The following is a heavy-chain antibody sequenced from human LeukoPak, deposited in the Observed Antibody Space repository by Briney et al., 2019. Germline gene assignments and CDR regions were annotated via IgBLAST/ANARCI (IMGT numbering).Heavy chain of an antibody. J-gene: IGHJ4*02. D-gene: IGHD6-6*01. CDR3: ARDHDGYISSYGY. CDR2: IYYSGST. V-gene: IGHV4-30-4*07. CDR1: GGSISSGGYS. Sequence: PSETLSLTCAVSGGSISSGGYSWSWIRQPPGKGLEWIGYIYYSGSTYYNPSLKSRVTISVDTSKNQFSLKLSSVTAADTAVYYCARDHDGYISSYGYWGQGTLVTVSS.